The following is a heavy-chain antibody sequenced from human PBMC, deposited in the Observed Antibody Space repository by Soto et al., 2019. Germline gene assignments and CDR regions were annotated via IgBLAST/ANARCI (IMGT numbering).Heavy chain of an antibody. Sequence: PAGSLSLSCAASEFTFITYEMNSVVQAPGKRLEWISYISSSGSSIYYADSVKGRFTISRDNAWNSMHLQMNSLRVEDTAVYYCARDGYDSSGDSEYFQYWGQGTLVTVYS. J-gene: IGHJ1*01. CDR2: ISSSGSSI. V-gene: IGHV3-48*03. D-gene: IGHD3-22*01. CDR3: ARDGYDSSGDSEYFQY. CDR1: EFTFITYE.